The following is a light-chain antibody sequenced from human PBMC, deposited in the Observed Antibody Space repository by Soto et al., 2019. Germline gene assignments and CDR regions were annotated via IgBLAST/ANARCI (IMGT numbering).Light chain of an antibody. V-gene: IGLV2-14*01. CDR2: EVN. Sequence: QSVLTQPASVSGSPRQSITISCTGASSDVGGYTYVSWYQQHPGKAPKLMIYEVNNRPSGVSNRFSGSKSGNTASLTISGLQAEDEADYSCSSYTSSSTLYVFGTGTKLTVL. J-gene: IGLJ1*01. CDR3: SSYTSSSTLYV. CDR1: SSDVGGYTY.